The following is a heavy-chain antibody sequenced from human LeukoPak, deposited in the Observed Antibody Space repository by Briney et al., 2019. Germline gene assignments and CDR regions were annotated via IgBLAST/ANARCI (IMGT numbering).Heavy chain of an antibody. V-gene: IGHV4-59*01. J-gene: IGHJ4*02. Sequence: SETLSLTCTVSGGSISSYYWSWIRQPPGKGLEWIGYIYYTGSTDYNPSLKSRVAISVDTSKNQFSLKLSSVTAADTAVYYCAGGSKAAPGTFDYWGQGTLVTVSS. CDR1: GGSISSYY. CDR3: AGGSKAAPGTFDY. CDR2: IYYTGST. D-gene: IGHD6-13*01.